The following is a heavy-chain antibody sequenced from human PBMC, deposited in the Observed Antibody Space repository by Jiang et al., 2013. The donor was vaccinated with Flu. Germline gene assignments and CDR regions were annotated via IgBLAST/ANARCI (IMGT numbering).Heavy chain of an antibody. J-gene: IGHJ6*02. Sequence: NSDQIAYADSVRGRFTISRDNADNSLYLQMDSLRAEDTALYYCAKDTSAAAAGYYYGMDVWGQGTTVTVSS. CDR3: AKDTSAAAAGYYYGMDV. CDR2: NSDQI. V-gene: IGHV3-9*01. D-gene: IGHD6-13*01.